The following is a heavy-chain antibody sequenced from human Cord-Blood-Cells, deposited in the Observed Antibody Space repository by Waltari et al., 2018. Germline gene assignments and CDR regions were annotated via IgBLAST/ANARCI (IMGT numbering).Heavy chain of an antibody. V-gene: IGHV5-51*03. CDR3: ARRRRDFMVDY. D-gene: IGHD3-3*01. CDR2: IYPGDSDT. J-gene: IGHJ4*02. CDR1: GYSFNSYR. Sequence: EVQLAQSGAEVKTPGESTQLSCKGSGYSFNSYRVRWVRQMPGKGLEWMGIIYPGDSDTRYSPSFQGQVTISADKSISTAYLQWSSLKASDTAMYYCARRRRDFMVDYWGQGTLVTVSS.